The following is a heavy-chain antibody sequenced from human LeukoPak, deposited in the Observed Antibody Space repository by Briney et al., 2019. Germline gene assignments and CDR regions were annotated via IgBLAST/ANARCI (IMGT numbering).Heavy chain of an antibody. Sequence: GGSLRLSCAASGFTFSIYWMSRVRQAPGKGLEWVANIKQDGSEKYYVDSVKGRFTISRDNAKKSLYLQMNSLRAEDTAVYFCARVRFLQQLGYYFDYWGQGTLVTVSS. D-gene: IGHD6-13*01. V-gene: IGHV3-7*01. J-gene: IGHJ4*02. CDR2: IKQDGSEK. CDR3: ARVRFLQQLGYYFDY. CDR1: GFTFSIYW.